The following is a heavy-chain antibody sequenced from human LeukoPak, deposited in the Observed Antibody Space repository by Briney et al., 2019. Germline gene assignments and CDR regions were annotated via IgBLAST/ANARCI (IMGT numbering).Heavy chain of an antibody. CDR2: IYRNGDT. J-gene: IGHJ6*03. CDR1: GGSISSDWY. CDR3: ARAKRDYYDNSGYESYYYFMDV. Sequence: SETLSLTCTVSGGSISSDWYWGWVRQPPGDGLEWIGAIYRNGDTYYNPSLKSRVTISLDTSKNQFSLRLNSVTAADTAVYYCARAKRDYYDNSGYESYYYFMDVWGKGTTVTVSS. V-gene: IGHV4-38-2*02. D-gene: IGHD3-22*01.